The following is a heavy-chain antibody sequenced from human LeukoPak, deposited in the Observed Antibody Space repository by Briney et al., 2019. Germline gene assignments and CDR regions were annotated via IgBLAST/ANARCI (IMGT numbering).Heavy chain of an antibody. J-gene: IGHJ5*02. CDR3: ARVGRRGYRVNNWFDP. CDR1: GGSFSGYY. Sequence: KPSETLSLTCVVYGGSFSGYYWSWIRQPPGKGLEWIGEINHSGSTNYNPSLKSRVTISVDTSKNQFSLKLSSVTAADTAVYYCARVGRRGYRVNNWFDPWGQGTLVTVSS. D-gene: IGHD5-18*01. V-gene: IGHV4-34*01. CDR2: INHSGST.